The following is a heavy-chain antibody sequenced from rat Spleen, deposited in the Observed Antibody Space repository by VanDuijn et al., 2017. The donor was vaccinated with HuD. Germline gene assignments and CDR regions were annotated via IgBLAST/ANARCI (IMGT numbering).Heavy chain of an antibody. CDR3: ARSGFDY. D-gene: IGHD4-3*01. CDR1: GFTYSDYY. CDR2: INYDGSRT. J-gene: IGHJ2*01. V-gene: IGHV5-29*01. Sequence: EVQLVESDGGLVQPGGSLKLSCAASGFTYSDYYMAWVRQAPTKGLEWVATINYDGSRTDYRDSVKGRFTISSDNAKSTLYLHMDSLRSEDTATYYCARSGFDYRGQGVMVTISS.